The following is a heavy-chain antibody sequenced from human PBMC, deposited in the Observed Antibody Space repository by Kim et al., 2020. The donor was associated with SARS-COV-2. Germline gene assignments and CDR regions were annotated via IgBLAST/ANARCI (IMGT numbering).Heavy chain of an antibody. CDR3: AGGTRQWLSRHYSYYMDV. V-gene: IGHV4-34*01. Sequence: SETLSLTCAVYGGSFSGYYWSWIRQPPGKGLEWIGEINHSGSTNYNPSLESRVTISVDTTKKQFSLKLSSGTAADTAVYYCAGGTRQWLSRHYSYYMDVWGKGTTVTVSS. CDR1: GGSFSGYY. D-gene: IGHD6-19*01. CDR2: INHSGST. J-gene: IGHJ6*03.